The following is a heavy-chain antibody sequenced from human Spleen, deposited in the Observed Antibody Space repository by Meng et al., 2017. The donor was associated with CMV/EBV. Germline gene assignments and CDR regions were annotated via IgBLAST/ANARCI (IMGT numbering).Heavy chain of an antibody. CDR2: ISSDGNFQ. J-gene: IGHJ4*02. V-gene: IGHV3-30-3*02. CDR1: GFPFRTYA. D-gene: IGHD7-27*01. CDR3: AFLGTYFDY. Sequence: GGSLRLSCAASGFPFRTYAMHWVRQAPGKGREWVAVISSDGNFQHYADSLKGRFTISRDNAKNSLYLQMNSLRAEDTAVYYCAFLGTYFDYWGQGALVTVSS.